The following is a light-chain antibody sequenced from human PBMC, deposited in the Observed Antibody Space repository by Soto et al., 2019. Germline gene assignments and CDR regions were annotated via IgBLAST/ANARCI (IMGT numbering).Light chain of an antibody. CDR3: QSYDSSLSGWV. V-gene: IGLV1-40*01. CDR1: SSNIGAGYD. Sequence: QSVLTQPPSVSGAPGQRVTISCTGSSSNIGAGYDVHWYQQLPGTAPKLLIYGNSNRPSGVPDRFSGSKSGTSASLAITGVRADDEADYYCQSYDSSLSGWVFGGGSKLTVL. J-gene: IGLJ3*02. CDR2: GNS.